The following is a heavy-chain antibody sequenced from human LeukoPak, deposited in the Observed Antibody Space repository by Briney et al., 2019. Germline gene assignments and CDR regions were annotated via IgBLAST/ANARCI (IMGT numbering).Heavy chain of an antibody. J-gene: IGHJ4*02. CDR3: AKWGDYDVLTGYYDSDY. V-gene: IGHV3-23*01. CDR1: GFTFSNYA. CDR2: ITGSGGNT. Sequence: PGASLRLSCAASGFTFSNYAMSWVRQAPGKGLEWVSAITGSGGNTYYADSVKGRFTISRDNSKNTLYLQMNSLRAEDTAVYYCAKWGDYDVLTGYYDSDYWGQVTLVTVSS. D-gene: IGHD3-9*01.